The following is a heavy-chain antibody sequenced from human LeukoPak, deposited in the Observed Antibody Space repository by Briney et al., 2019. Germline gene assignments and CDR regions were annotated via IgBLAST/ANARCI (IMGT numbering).Heavy chain of an antibody. CDR1: GYTFTGYY. V-gene: IGHV1-2*02. CDR2: ISPHNGGT. Sequence: ASVKVSCKAFGYTFTGYYIHWVRQAPGQGLEWMGWISPHNGGTNYAQKFPGRVTMTRDTSISTAYMDLSGLRSDDTAVYYCARRQGNSLGAFDIWGQGTMITVSS. J-gene: IGHJ3*02. D-gene: IGHD2-21*01. CDR3: ARRQGNSLGAFDI.